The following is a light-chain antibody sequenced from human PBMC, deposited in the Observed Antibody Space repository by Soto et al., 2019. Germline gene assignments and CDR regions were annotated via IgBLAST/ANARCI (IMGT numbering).Light chain of an antibody. CDR3: QQYYDWPIT. CDR2: GAS. Sequence: EIVMTQSPATLSVSPGERATLSCRASQSVSSNLAWYQQKPGQAPRLLIYGASSRATGIPDRFSGSGSGTDFTLTISRLEPEDSAVYYCQQYYDWPITFGQGTRLETK. CDR1: QSVSSN. V-gene: IGKV3D-15*01. J-gene: IGKJ5*01.